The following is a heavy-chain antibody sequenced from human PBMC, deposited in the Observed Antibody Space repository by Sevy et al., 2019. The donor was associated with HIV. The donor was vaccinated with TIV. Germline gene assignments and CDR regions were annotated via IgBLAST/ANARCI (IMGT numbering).Heavy chain of an antibody. CDR2: IGLYNGNS. CDR1: GYTFSSNG. Sequence: ASVKVSCKASGYTFSSNGITWVRQAPGQGLEWMAWIGLYNGNSNYAQKFRDRVTMTADTSTSTAYMELRSLRSDDTAVYYCARVPTYYYGSATYFDSWGQGSLVTVSS. D-gene: IGHD3-10*01. CDR3: ARVPTYYYGSATYFDS. V-gene: IGHV1-18*01. J-gene: IGHJ4*02.